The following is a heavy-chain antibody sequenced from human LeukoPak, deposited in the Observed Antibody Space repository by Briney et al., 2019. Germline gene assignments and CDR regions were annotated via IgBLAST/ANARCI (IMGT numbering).Heavy chain of an antibody. CDR2: ISSTGNTI. CDR3: ARDFAAYGSGIFQH. J-gene: IGHJ1*01. D-gene: IGHD6-19*01. V-gene: IGHV3-48*02. CDR1: GFTFSDYA. Sequence: GGSLRLSCAGSGFTFSDYAINWVRQAPGKGLEWVSYISSTGNTIFYADSVRGRFTISRDNAKNSLYLQMSSLRDEDTAAYYCARDFAAYGSGIFQHWGQGTLVTVSS.